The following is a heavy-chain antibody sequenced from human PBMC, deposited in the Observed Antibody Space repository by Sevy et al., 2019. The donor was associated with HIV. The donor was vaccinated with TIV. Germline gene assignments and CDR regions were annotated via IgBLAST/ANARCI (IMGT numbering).Heavy chain of an antibody. CDR3: ARAPPVRSGDESLDWCDP. V-gene: IGHV4-59*01. CDR2: IYYTGST. CDR1: GGSISAYY. J-gene: IGHJ5*02. D-gene: IGHD5-12*01. Sequence: SETLSLTCTVSGGSISAYYWSWIRQPPGKPLEYIGYIYYTGSTNYNPSLKSRVTISVDTSKNQFSLKLNSVTAADTAVDFCARAPPVRSGDESLDWCDPLGQGTLGTGSS.